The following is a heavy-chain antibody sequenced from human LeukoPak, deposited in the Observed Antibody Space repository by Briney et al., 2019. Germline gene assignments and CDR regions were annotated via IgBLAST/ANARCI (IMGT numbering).Heavy chain of an antibody. CDR3: AKDRDILTGYLDY. D-gene: IGHD3-9*01. CDR1: RFTFSEYG. Sequence: GGSLRLSCAASRFTFSEYGMHWGRQAPGKGLEWVAVISYDGSNKYYVDSVKGRFTISKDNSKNTLYLQMNSLRAEDTAVYYCAKDRDILTGYLDYWGQGTLVTVSS. V-gene: IGHV3-30*18. J-gene: IGHJ4*02. CDR2: ISYDGSNK.